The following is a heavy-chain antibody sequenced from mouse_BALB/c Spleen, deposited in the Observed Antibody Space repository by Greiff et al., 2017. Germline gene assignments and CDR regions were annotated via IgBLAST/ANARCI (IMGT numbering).Heavy chain of an antibody. CDR2: IWGDGST. Sequence: VHLVESGPGLVAPSQSLSITCTVSGFSLTGYGVNWVRQPPGKGLEWLGMIWGDGSTDYNSALKSRLSISKDNSKSQVFLKMNSLQTDDTAWYYCAGYYRYDGVYAMDYWGQGTSVTVSS. D-gene: IGHD2-14*01. J-gene: IGHJ4*01. CDR3: AGYYRYDGVYAMDY. CDR1: GFSLTGYG. V-gene: IGHV2-6-7*01.